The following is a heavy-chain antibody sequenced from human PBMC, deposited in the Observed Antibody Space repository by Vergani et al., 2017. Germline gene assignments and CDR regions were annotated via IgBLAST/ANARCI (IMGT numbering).Heavy chain of an antibody. CDR3: ARFLTGTTIYYYYGMDV. Sequence: QVQLQESGPGLVKPSETLSLTCAVVGFSIRSGYYWGWIRQPPGKGLEWIGSAHRSGTTYYNPSLKSRVTISVDKSKNQFSLKLSSVTAADTAVYYCARFLTGTTIYYYYGMDVWGQGTTVTVSS. J-gene: IGHJ6*02. D-gene: IGHD1-20*01. CDR2: AHRSGTT. V-gene: IGHV4-38-2*01. CDR1: GFSIRSGYY.